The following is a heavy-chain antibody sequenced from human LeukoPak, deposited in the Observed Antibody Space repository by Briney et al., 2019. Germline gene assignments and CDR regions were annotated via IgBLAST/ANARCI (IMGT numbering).Heavy chain of an antibody. D-gene: IGHD5/OR15-5a*01. CDR1: GYTFTSYG. J-gene: IGHJ6*03. Sequence: ASVKVSCKASGYTFTSYGISWVRQAPGQGLEWMGWINPNSGGTNYAQKFQGRVTMTRDTSISTAYMELSRLRSDDTAVYYCARDLRFAYDYYYYMDVWGKGTTVTISS. V-gene: IGHV1-2*02. CDR3: ARDLRFAYDYYYYMDV. CDR2: INPNSGGT.